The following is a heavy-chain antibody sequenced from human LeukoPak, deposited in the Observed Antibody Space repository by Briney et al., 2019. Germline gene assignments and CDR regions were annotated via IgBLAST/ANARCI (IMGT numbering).Heavy chain of an antibody. Sequence: PSETLSLTCTVSGDSISGFYWSWIRQPPGKGLEWIGYIYYSGSTNYNPSLKSRVTISVETSKNQFSLKLNSVSAADTAVYYCAGGVVAAPQTVDYGGQGTLVTVSS. D-gene: IGHD2-15*01. CDR3: AGGVVAAPQTVDY. CDR1: GDSISGFY. V-gene: IGHV4-59*01. J-gene: IGHJ4*02. CDR2: IYYSGST.